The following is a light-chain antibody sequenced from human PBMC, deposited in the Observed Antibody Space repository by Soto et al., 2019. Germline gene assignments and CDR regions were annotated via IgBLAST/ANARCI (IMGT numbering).Light chain of an antibody. J-gene: IGKJ4*01. V-gene: IGKV1-6*01. CDR3: LQDYNLLT. CDR1: QGIGND. CDR2: AAS. Sequence: AIQMTQSPSSLSASVGDRVTITCRASQGIGNDLAWYQQKPGKAPKLLIYAASSSQSGVPSRFSGSGSGTDFTLTISSLQPEDFATYYCLQDYNLLTFGGGTKVELK.